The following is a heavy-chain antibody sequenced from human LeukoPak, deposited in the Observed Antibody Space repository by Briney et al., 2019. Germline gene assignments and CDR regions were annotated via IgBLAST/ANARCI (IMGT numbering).Heavy chain of an antibody. CDR1: GGSISSSSYY. J-gene: IGHJ4*02. D-gene: IGHD3-9*01. CDR2: INHSGST. CDR3: ARHLRWAYYDILPGSCFDY. V-gene: IGHV4-39*01. Sequence: EPWETLSLTCTVSGGSISSSSYYWGWIRQPPGKGLEWIGEINHSGSTNYNPSLKSRVTISVDTSKNQFSLKLSSVTAADTAVYYCARHLRWAYYDILPGSCFDYWGQGTLVTVSS.